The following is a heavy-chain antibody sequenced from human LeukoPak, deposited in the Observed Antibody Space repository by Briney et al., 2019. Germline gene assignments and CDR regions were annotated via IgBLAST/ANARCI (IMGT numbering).Heavy chain of an antibody. CDR2: IIPIFGTA. Sequence: SVKVSCKASGGTFSSYAISWVRQAPGQGLEWMGGIIPIFGTANYAQKFQGRVTITADESTSTAYMELSSLRSEDTAVYYCAGHSDLGSGSHYPYYYLMDVWGQGTTVTVSS. V-gene: IGHV1-69*13. CDR1: GGTFSSYA. D-gene: IGHD3-10*01. CDR3: AGHSDLGSGSHYPYYYLMDV. J-gene: IGHJ6*02.